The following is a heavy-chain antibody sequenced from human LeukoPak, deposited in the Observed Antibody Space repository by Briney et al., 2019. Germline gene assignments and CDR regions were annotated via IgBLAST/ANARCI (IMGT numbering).Heavy chain of an antibody. D-gene: IGHD4-23*01. CDR1: GFTVSSNE. V-gene: IGHV3-38-3*01. CDR2: ISGGST. Sequence: GGSLRLSCAASGFTVSSNEMSWVRQAPGKGLEWVSSISGGSTYYADSRKGRFTISRDNSKNTLHLQMNSLRAEDTAVYYCARDPSWTVGAGPFDPWGQGTLVTVSS. J-gene: IGHJ5*02. CDR3: ARDPSWTVGAGPFDP.